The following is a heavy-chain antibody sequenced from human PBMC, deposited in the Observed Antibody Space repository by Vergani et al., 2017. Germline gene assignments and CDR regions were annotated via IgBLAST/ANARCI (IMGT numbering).Heavy chain of an antibody. V-gene: IGHV2-5*01. J-gene: IGHJ3*02. CDR1: GFSLSTSGVG. CDR2: IYWNDDK. Sequence: QDTLKESGPTLVKPTQTLTLTCTFSGFSLSTSGVGVGWIRQPPGKALEWLALIYWNDDKRYSPSLKSRLTITKDTSKNQVVLTMTNMDPVDTATYYCAHSSEVPAAMGAFDIWGQGTMVTVSS. CDR3: AHSSEVPAAMGAFDI. D-gene: IGHD2-2*01.